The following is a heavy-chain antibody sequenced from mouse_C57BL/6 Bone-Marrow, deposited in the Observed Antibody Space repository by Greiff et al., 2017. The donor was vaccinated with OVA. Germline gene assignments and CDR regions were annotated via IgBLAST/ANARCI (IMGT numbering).Heavy chain of an antibody. CDR3: AINRVDWFAY. J-gene: IGHJ3*01. V-gene: IGHV1-64*01. CDR2: IHPNSGST. Sequence: QVQLQQPGAELVKPGASVKLSCKASGYTFTSYWMHWVKQRPGQGLEWIGMIHPNSGSTNYNEKFKSKATLTVDKSSSTAYMQLSSLTSEDSAVYYCAINRVDWFAYWGQGTLVTVSA. D-gene: IGHD1-1*01. CDR1: GYTFTSYW.